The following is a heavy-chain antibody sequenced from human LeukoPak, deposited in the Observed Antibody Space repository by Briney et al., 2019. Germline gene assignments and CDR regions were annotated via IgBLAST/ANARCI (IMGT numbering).Heavy chain of an antibody. V-gene: IGHV1-18*01. J-gene: IGHJ4*02. CDR1: GYTFTSYG. D-gene: IGHD3-10*01. Sequence: ASVKVSCKASGYTFTSYGISWVRQAPGQGLEWMGWISAYNGNTNYAQKLQGRVTMTTDTSTSTAYMELRSLRSEDTAVYYCARETLPYGSGSYPLDYWGQGTLVTVSS. CDR2: ISAYNGNT. CDR3: ARETLPYGSGSYPLDY.